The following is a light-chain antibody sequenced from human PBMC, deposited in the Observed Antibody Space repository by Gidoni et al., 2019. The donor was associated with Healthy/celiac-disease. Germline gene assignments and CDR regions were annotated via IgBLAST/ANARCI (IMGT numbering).Light chain of an antibody. CDR1: QSVSSNY. CDR3: QQYGRSPGT. Sequence: EVVLTQSPGTLSWSPGERATLSCRASQSVSSNYLAWYQQKPGQAPRLLIYGASSRATGIPDRFSGSGSETDFTLTIARLEPEDFAVYYCQQYGRSPGTFGGGTKVEIK. CDR2: GAS. J-gene: IGKJ4*01. V-gene: IGKV3-20*01.